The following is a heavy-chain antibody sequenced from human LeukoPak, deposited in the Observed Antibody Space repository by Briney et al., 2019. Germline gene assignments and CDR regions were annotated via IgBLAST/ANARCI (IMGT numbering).Heavy chain of an antibody. J-gene: IGHJ4*02. D-gene: IGHD2-2*01. CDR2: IYHSGST. CDR3: ARGGARGCSSTSCYGVLRYFDY. V-gene: IGHV4-30-2*01. CDR1: GGSISSGGYS. Sequence: SETLSLTCAVSGGSISSGGYSWSWIRQPPGKGLEWIGYIYHSGSTYYNPSLKSRVTISVDRSKNQFSLKLSSVTAADTAVYYCARGGARGCSSTSCYGVLRYFDYWGQGTLVTVSS.